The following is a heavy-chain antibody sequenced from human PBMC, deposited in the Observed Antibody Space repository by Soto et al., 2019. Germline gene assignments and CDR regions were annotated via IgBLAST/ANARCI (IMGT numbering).Heavy chain of an antibody. CDR3: ARTLTAYWYFDL. CDR2: IYYSGST. Sequence: QVQLQESGPGLVKPSETLSLTCTVSGGSVSSGSYYWSWIRQPSGKGLEWIGYIYYSGSTNYNPSLKSRVTISVDTSKNQFSLKLSSVTAADTAVYYCARTLTAYWYFDLWGRGTLVTVSS. V-gene: IGHV4-61*01. CDR1: GGSVSSGSYY. J-gene: IGHJ2*01. D-gene: IGHD7-27*01.